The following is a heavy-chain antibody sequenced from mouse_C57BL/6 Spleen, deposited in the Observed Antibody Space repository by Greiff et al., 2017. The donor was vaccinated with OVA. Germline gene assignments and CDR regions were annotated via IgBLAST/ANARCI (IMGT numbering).Heavy chain of an antibody. CDR1: GFTFSSYA. J-gene: IGHJ1*03. V-gene: IGHV5-4*03. Sequence: EVKLVESGGGLVKPGGSLKLSCAASGFTFSSYAMSWVRQTPEKRLEWVATISDGGSYTYYPDNVKGRFTISRDNAKNNLYLQMSHLKSEDTAMYYCARALDFDVWGTGTTVTVSS. D-gene: IGHD1-2*01. CDR3: ARALDFDV. CDR2: ISDGGSYT.